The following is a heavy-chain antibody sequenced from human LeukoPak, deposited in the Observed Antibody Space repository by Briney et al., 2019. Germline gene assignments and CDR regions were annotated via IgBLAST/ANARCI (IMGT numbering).Heavy chain of an antibody. CDR1: GFTFNTYA. D-gene: IGHD4-17*01. CDR3: ASYFHYGDYASLWY. V-gene: IGHV3-23*01. J-gene: IGHJ4*02. CDR2: ISENGEST. Sequence: GGSLRLSCAASGFTFNTYAMSWVRQAPGKGLEWVSSISENGESTYYADSVKGRFTLSRDNSRNTLYLQMNSLRAEDTAVYYCASYFHYGDYASLWYWGQGTLVTVSS.